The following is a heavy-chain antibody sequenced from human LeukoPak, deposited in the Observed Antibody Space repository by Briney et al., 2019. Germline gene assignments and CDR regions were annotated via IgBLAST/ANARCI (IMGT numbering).Heavy chain of an antibody. J-gene: IGHJ4*02. CDR2: ISYDGSNK. D-gene: IGHD1-7*01. V-gene: IGHV3-30-3*01. CDR3: ARTAGNYGGLFDY. Sequence: GGSLRLSCAASGFTFSSYAMHWVRQAPGKGLEWVAVISYDGSNKYYADSVKGRFTISRDNSKNTLYLQMNSLRAEDTAVYYCARTAGNYGGLFDYWGQGTLVTVSS. CDR1: GFTFSSYA.